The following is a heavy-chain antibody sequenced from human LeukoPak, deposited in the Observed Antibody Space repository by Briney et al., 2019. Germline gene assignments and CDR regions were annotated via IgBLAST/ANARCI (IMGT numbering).Heavy chain of an antibody. Sequence: GGSLRLSCAASGCTFSSYGMHWVRQAPGKGLEGVAVIWYDGSNKYYADSVKGRFTISRDNSKNTLYLQMNSLRAEDTAVYYCAKQGSGYYYYFDYWGQGTLVTVSS. CDR1: GCTFSSYG. V-gene: IGHV3-33*06. D-gene: IGHD3-22*01. J-gene: IGHJ4*02. CDR3: AKQGSGYYYYFDY. CDR2: IWYDGSNK.